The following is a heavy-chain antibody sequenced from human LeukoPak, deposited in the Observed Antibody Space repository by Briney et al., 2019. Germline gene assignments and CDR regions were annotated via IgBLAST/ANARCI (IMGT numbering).Heavy chain of an antibody. CDR1: GGSISSYY. D-gene: IGHD6-13*01. Sequence: SETLSLTCTVSGGSISSYYWTRIRQPPGKGLKWIGYVYNSGSTNYNPSLKSRVTISADTSKNQFSLKLNSVTAADTAVYYCARRRRIAAAGTDAFDIWGQGTMVTVSS. CDR2: VYNSGST. V-gene: IGHV4-59*08. J-gene: IGHJ3*02. CDR3: ARRRRIAAAGTDAFDI.